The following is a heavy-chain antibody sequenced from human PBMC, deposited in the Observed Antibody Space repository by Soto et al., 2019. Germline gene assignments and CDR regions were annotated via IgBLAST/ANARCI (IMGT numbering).Heavy chain of an antibody. CDR2: IHNSGGT. Sequence: SETLSLTCTVSGVSISSAYWSWIRQPPGKGPEWIGYIHNSGGTNYNPSLKSRVTFSVDTFKNQFSLRLSSVTTADTAMYYCARGYFDSRGYSNTFDIWGQGTMVTVSS. V-gene: IGHV4-59*01. J-gene: IGHJ3*02. CDR3: ARGYFDSRGYSNTFDI. CDR1: GVSISSAY. D-gene: IGHD3-22*01.